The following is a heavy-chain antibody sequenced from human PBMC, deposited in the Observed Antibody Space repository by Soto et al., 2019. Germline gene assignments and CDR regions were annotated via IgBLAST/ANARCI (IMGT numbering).Heavy chain of an antibody. CDR1: GFIFSDYY. V-gene: IGHV3-11*01. CDR3: ARDHNPIYSAYDPAFYYGMDV. D-gene: IGHD5-12*01. CDR2: ISGSGTT. Sequence: LRLSCAASGFIFSDYYMSWIRQAPGKGLEWLSYISGSGTTYYAASVRGRFTISRDNAKKSIYLQMNSLSAEDTAVYFCARDHNPIYSAYDPAFYYGMDVWGPGTTVTVSS. J-gene: IGHJ6*02.